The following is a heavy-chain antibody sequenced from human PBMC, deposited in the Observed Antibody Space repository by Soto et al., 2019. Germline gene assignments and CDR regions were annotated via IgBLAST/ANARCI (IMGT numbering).Heavy chain of an antibody. CDR2: IYSGGST. Sequence: GGSLRLFCAASGFTVSSNYMSWVRQAPGKGLEWVSVIYSGGSTYYADSVKGRFTISRDNSKNTLYLQMNSLRAEDTAVYYCARDQGYYYYMDVWGKGTTVTVSS. CDR3: ARDQGYYYYMDV. J-gene: IGHJ6*03. CDR1: GFTVSSNY. V-gene: IGHV3-66*01.